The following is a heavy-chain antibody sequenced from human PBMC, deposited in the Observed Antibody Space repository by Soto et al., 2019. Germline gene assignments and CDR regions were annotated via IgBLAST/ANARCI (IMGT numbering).Heavy chain of an antibody. CDR1: GGSISSGGYY. CDR2: IYYSGST. V-gene: IGHV4-31*03. Sequence: SETLSLTCTVSGGSISSGGYYWSWIRQHPGKGLEWIGYIYYSGSTYYNPSLKSRVTISVDTSKNQFSLKLSSVTAADTAVYYCARELETSLDPWGQGTLVTVSS. J-gene: IGHJ5*02. D-gene: IGHD3-3*01. CDR3: ARELETSLDP.